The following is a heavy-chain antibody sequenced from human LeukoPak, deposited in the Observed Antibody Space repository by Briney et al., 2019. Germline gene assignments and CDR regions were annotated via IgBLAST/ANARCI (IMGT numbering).Heavy chain of an antibody. J-gene: IGHJ4*02. V-gene: IGHV4-59*12. CDR1: GGPISSYY. CDR3: ARDRSTAMVTTFDY. CDR2: IYHSGST. D-gene: IGHD5-18*01. Sequence: SETLSLTCTVSGGPISSYYWNWIRQPPGKGLEWIGYIYHSGSTYYNPSLKSRVTISVDRSKNQFSLKLSSVTAAGTAVYYCARDRSTAMVTTFDYWGQGTLVTVSS.